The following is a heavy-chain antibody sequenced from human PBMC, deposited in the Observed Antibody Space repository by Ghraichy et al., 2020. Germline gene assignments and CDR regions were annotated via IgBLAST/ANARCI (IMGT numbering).Heavy chain of an antibody. D-gene: IGHD1-26*01. CDR3: ARHNGGSYYYFDY. CDR2: IYYSGST. Sequence: ETLSLTCTVSGGSISSSSYYWGWIRQPPGKGLEWIGSIYYSGSTYYNPSLKSRVTISVDTSKNQFSLKLSSVTAADTAVYYCARHNGGSYYYFDYWGQGTLVTVSS. CDR1: GGSISSSSYY. V-gene: IGHV4-39*01. J-gene: IGHJ4*02.